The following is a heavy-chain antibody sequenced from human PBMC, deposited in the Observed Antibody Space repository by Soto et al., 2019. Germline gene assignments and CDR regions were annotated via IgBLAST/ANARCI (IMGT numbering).Heavy chain of an antibody. V-gene: IGHV3-74*01. Sequence: EVQLVESGGGLVQPGGSLRLSCAASGFTFSTYWMHWIRQVPGKGLEWVSRINSDARHTYYADSVKGRFTISRDNARNTLHLETSSLRAEDTAVYWCVRAGRCITTSCYGNWFDPWGQGTVVTVSS. CDR3: VRAGRCITTSCYGNWFDP. CDR1: GFTFSTYW. D-gene: IGHD2-2*01. J-gene: IGHJ5*02. CDR2: INSDARHT.